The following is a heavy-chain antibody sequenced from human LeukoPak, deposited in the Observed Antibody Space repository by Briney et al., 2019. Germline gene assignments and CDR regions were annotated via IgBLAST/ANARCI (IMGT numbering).Heavy chain of an antibody. CDR3: ARGMSGSYPDAFDI. Sequence: PGRSLRLSCAASGFTFSSYGMHWVRQAPGKGLEWVAVIWYDGSNKYYADSVKGRFTTSRDNSKNTLYLQMNSLRAEDTAVYYCARGMSGSYPDAFDIWGQGTMVTVSS. CDR1: GFTFSSYG. D-gene: IGHD1-26*01. J-gene: IGHJ3*02. V-gene: IGHV3-33*01. CDR2: IWYDGSNK.